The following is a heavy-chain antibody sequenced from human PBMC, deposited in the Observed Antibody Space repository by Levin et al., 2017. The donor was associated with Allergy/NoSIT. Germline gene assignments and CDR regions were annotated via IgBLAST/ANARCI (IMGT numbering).Heavy chain of an antibody. J-gene: IGHJ6*03. CDR1: GFTFSSYS. V-gene: IGHV3-48*01. CDR2: ISSSSSTI. CDR3: ARAAVVAATYYYYYYMDV. Sequence: PGGSLRLSCAASGFTFSSYSMNWVRQAPGKGLEWVSYISSSSSTIYYADSVKGRFTISRDNAKNSLYLQMNSLRAEDTAVYYCARAAVVAATYYYYYYMDVWGKGTTVTVSS. D-gene: IGHD2-15*01.